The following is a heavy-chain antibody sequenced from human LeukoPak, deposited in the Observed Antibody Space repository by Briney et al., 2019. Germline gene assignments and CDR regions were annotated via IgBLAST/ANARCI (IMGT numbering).Heavy chain of an antibody. V-gene: IGHV3-72*01. CDR1: GFTFSDHY. CDR2: TRNKANNYTT. CDR3: AREGRRVRYYDSSGYSPFDY. Sequence: PGESLRLSCAAYGFTFSDHYMDWVRQAPGKWLEWVGRTRNKANNYTTEYAASVKGRFTISRDDSKNSLYLQMNSLKTEDTAVYYCAREGRRVRYYDSSGYSPFDYWGQGTLVTVSS. D-gene: IGHD3-22*01. J-gene: IGHJ4*02.